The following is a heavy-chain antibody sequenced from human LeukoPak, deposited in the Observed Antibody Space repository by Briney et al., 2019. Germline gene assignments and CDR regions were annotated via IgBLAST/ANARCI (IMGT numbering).Heavy chain of an antibody. Sequence: PSETLSLTCTVSGASISSYYWSWIRQPPGKGLEWIGYIYYSGSSNYNPSLKSRVTISVDTSKNQFSLKLTSVTAADPAVYYCVRTSGMTTVYYYYMDVWGKGTTVIVSS. V-gene: IGHV4-59*01. CDR1: GASISSYY. CDR3: VRTSGMTTVYYYYMDV. D-gene: IGHD4-11*01. CDR2: IYYSGSS. J-gene: IGHJ6*03.